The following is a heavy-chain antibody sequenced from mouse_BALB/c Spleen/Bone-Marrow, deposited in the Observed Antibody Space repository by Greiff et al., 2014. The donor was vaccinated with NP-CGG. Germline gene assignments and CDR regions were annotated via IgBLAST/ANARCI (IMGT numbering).Heavy chain of an antibody. CDR3: TRGGNWEDFDY. J-gene: IGHJ2*01. Sequence: EVQVVESGGGLVQPEGSRKLSCAASGFTFSSFGMHWVRQAPEKGLEWIAYISSDSGAIFYADTVKGRFTISRDNPKNTLFLQMTSLRSEDTAIYFCTRGGNWEDFDYWGQGTTLTVSS. CDR1: GFTFSSFG. V-gene: IGHV5-17*02. D-gene: IGHD4-1*01. CDR2: ISSDSGAI.